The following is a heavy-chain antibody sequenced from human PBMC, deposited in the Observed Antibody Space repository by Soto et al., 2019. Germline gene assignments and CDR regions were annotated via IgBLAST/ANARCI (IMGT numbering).Heavy chain of an antibody. CDR2: ISYDGTNK. CDR1: GFTFSSYA. V-gene: IGHV3-30-3*01. Sequence: QVQLVESGGGVVQPGRSLRLSCAASGFTFSSYAMHWVRQAPGKGLEWVAVISYDGTNKYYAASVKGRFTISRDNSKNTLYLQMNSLRPEDTSVYYCARGGGFCGGDCYKGGVDYWGQGTLVTVSS. J-gene: IGHJ4*02. CDR3: ARGGGFCGGDCYKGGVDY. D-gene: IGHD2-21*02.